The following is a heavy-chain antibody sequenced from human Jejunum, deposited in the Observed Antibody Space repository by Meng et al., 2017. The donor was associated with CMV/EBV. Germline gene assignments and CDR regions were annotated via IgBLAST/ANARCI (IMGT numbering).Heavy chain of an antibody. V-gene: IGHV3-66*01. D-gene: IGHD6-6*01. CDR2: IYGGGGT. Sequence: EVQLVESGGDLVQPGGSLRLSCAVSGFTVTSNFMSWVRQAPGKGLEWVSVIYGGGGTDYADSVKGRFTISRDNSKNTLYLQMNSLRVEDTAVYYCASPPPIGAALDYWGQGTLVNVSS. CDR3: ASPPPIGAALDY. CDR1: GFTVTSNF. J-gene: IGHJ4*02.